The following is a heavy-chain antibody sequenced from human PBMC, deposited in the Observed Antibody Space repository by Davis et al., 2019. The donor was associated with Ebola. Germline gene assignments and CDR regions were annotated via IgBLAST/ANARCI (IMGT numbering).Heavy chain of an antibody. CDR3: ARNTSGVVVVPAAPPDYYYGMDV. Sequence: SLNISCAASGITFSSYSMNWVRPAPGKGLEWVSSISSSSSYIYYADSVKGRFTISRDNAKNSLYLQMNSLGAEDTAVYYCARNTSGVVVVPAAPPDYYYGMDVWGQGTTVTVSS. V-gene: IGHV3-21*01. CDR2: ISSSSSYI. CDR1: GITFSSYS. D-gene: IGHD2-2*01. J-gene: IGHJ6*02.